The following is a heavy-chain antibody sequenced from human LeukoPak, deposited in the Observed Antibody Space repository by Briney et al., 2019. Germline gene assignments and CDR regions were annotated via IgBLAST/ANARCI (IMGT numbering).Heavy chain of an antibody. CDR1: GDSVSSNSAA. D-gene: IGHD3-3*01. CDR2: TYYRSKWYN. J-gene: IGHJ6*03. CDR3: ARGRMYPFTIFGVVTHPRRGYYYYYMDV. Sequence: SQTLSLTCAISGDSVSSNSAAWNWIRQSPSRGLEWLGRTYYRSKWYNDYAVSVKSRITINPDTSKNQFSLQLNSVTPEDTAVYYCARGRMYPFTIFGVVTHPRRGYYYYYMDVWGKGTTVTVSS. V-gene: IGHV6-1*01.